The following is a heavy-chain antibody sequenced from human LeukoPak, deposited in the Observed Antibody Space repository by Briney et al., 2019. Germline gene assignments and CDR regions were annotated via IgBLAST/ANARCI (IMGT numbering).Heavy chain of an antibody. D-gene: IGHD3-10*02. CDR1: GFTFSSYE. J-gene: IGHJ6*04. CDR3: AELGITMIGGV. CDR2: ISSSGSTI. V-gene: IGHV3-48*03. Sequence: GGSLILSCAASGFTFSSYEMNWVRQAPGKGLKWVSYISSSGSTIYYADSVKGRFTISRDNAKNSLYLQMNSLRAEDTAVYYCAELGITMIGGVWGKGTTVTISS.